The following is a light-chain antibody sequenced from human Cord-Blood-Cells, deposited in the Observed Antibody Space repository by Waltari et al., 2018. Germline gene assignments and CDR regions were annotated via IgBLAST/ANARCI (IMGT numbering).Light chain of an antibody. Sequence: QSVLTQPPSASGTPGQRVTISCSGSSSNIGSNNVNWYQQLPGTAPKLLSYSNNQRPSGVPDRFSGSKSGTSASLAISVLQSEDEADYYCAAWDDSLNGYVFGTGTKVTVL. V-gene: IGLV1-44*01. CDR3: AAWDDSLNGYV. CDR2: SNN. J-gene: IGLJ1*01. CDR1: SSNIGSNN.